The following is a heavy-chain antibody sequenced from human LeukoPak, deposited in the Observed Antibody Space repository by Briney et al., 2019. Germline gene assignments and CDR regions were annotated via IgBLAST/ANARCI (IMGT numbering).Heavy chain of an antibody. V-gene: IGHV3-20*04. CDR2: INWNGGST. CDR1: GFTFDDYG. Sequence: GGSLRLSCAASGFTFDDYGMSWVRQAPGKGLEWVSGINWNGGSTGYADSVKGRFTISRDNAKNSLYLQMNSLRAEDTALYYCARSPLYYYYYYMDVWGKGTTVTVSS. J-gene: IGHJ6*03. CDR3: ARSPLYYYYYYMDV.